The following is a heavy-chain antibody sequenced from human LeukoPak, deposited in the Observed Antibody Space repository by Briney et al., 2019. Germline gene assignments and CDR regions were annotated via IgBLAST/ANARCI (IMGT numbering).Heavy chain of an antibody. CDR2: IYNTGST. V-gene: IGHV4-61*02. CDR1: GGSIRSGGDY. CDR3: ARESDVLMANGNHWFDP. D-gene: IGHD2-8*01. Sequence: PSETLSLTCTVSGGSIRSGGDYWSWIRQPAGKGMEWIGRIYNTGSTNYNPSLRSRVTISVDTSKNQFSLKLRSVTAADTAVYYCARESDVLMANGNHWFDPWGQGTLVTVSS. J-gene: IGHJ5*02.